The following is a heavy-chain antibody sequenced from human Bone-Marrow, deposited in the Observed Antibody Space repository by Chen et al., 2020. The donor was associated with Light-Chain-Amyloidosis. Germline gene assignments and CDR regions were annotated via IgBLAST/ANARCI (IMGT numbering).Heavy chain of an antibody. CDR2: TSTYRGDT. V-gene: IGHV1-18*01. CDR1: GYAFSNYG. Sequence: QVHLVQSGAEVKKPGASVRVSCKASGYAFSNYGINWVRQAPGKGREWMGWTSTYRGDTNSAQKLQGRVTMTTDTSTSTAYMELRSLTSDDTAVDYCARVGRFGEYDTYYVMDVWGQGTTVTVSS. D-gene: IGHD4-17*01. J-gene: IGHJ6*02. CDR3: ARVGRFGEYDTYYVMDV.